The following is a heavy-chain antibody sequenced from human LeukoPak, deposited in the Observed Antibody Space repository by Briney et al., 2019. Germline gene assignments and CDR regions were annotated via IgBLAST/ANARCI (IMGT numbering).Heavy chain of an antibody. CDR2: IYHSGST. Sequence: SETLSLTCAVSGYSISSGYYWGWIRQPPGKGLEWMGSIYHSGSTYYNPSLKSRVTISVDTSKNQFSLKLSSVTAADTAVYYCARLSRGGGDYGYWGQGTLVTVSS. CDR1: GYSISSGYY. CDR3: ARLSRGGGDYGY. V-gene: IGHV4-38-2*01. D-gene: IGHD4-17*01. J-gene: IGHJ4*02.